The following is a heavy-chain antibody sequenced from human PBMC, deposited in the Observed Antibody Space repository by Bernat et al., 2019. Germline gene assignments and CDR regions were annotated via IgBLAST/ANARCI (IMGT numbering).Heavy chain of an antibody. V-gene: IGHV5-51*03. J-gene: IGHJ4*02. CDR2: VYPGDSDT. CDR1: GYTFTNYW. CDR3: ARIWSTTTAAAYFDS. D-gene: IGHD6-13*01. Sequence: EVQLVQSGAEVKKPGESLKISCKASGYTFTNYWIAWVRQMPGKGLECMGLVYPGDSDTRYSPSFPGQVTISADKSITTVYLQWRSLKATDTAIIYCARIWSTTTAAAYFDSWGQGTLVTVSS.